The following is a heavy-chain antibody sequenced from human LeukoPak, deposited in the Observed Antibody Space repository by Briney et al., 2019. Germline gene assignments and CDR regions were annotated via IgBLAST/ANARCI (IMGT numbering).Heavy chain of an antibody. J-gene: IGHJ4*02. CDR3: ARANMTTVTLGDD. CDR2: INPNSGVT. V-gene: IGHV1-2*02. CDR1: GYTLTDYY. Sequence: ASVKISCKASGYTLTDYYIQWVRHAPGQGLEWMGWINPNSGVTNYAQKFQGRVTLTRDTPISTAYMEVSRLRSDDTALYYCARANMTTVTLGDDWGQGSLVTVSS. D-gene: IGHD4-11*01.